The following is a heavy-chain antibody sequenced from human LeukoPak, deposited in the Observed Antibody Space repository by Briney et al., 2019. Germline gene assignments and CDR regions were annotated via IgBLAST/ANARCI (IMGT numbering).Heavy chain of an antibody. V-gene: IGHV3-21*01. CDR1: GFTFSSYS. Sequence: GGSLRLSCAASGFTFSSYSMNWVRQAPGKGLEWVSSISSSSSYIYYADSVKGRFTISRDNAKNSLYLQMSSLRAEDTAMYYCASSPEYYDSSGSPGPYYFDYWGQGTLVTVSS. J-gene: IGHJ4*02. D-gene: IGHD3-22*01. CDR3: ASSPEYYDSSGSPGPYYFDY. CDR2: ISSSSSYI.